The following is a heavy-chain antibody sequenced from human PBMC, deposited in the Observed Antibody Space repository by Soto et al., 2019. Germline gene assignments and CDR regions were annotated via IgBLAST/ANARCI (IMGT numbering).Heavy chain of an antibody. CDR1: GFTFSNYW. CDR2: TNEDGSEK. Sequence: EVQLVESGGALVQPGGSLRLSCVASGFTFSNYWISWVRQAPGKGLEWVANTNEDGSEKFCVDSLKGRFTISRDNAKNSLYLQMNSLRAEDTAVYFCARGGLAYSESAYWGQGTLVTVSS. V-gene: IGHV3-7*01. D-gene: IGHD4-4*01. J-gene: IGHJ4*02. CDR3: ARGGLAYSESAY.